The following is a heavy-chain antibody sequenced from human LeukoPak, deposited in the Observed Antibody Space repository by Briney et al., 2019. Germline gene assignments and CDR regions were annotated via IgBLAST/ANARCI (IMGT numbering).Heavy chain of an antibody. CDR2: INPNSGGT. CDR1: GYTFTGYY. V-gene: IGHV1-2*04. D-gene: IGHD6-19*01. J-gene: IGHJ6*02. CDR3: ARGGDSSGWPRGYGMDV. Sequence: ASVKVSCKASGYTFTGYYMHWVRQAPGQGLEWIGWINPNSGGTNYAQKFQGWVTMTRDTSISTAYMELSRLRSDDTAVYYCARGGDSSGWPRGYGMDVWGQGTTVTVSS.